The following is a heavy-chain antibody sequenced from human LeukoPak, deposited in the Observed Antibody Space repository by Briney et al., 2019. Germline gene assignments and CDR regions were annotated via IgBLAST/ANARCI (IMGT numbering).Heavy chain of an antibody. V-gene: IGHV5-51*03. CDR1: GYSFTSYW. CDR2: IYTGDTDT. D-gene: IGHD5-12*01. Sequence: GEYRKISCKGSGYSFTSYWIGWVRQMPGKGLEWMGIIYTGDTDTRYSPSFQGQVTISAAKSISTAYLQWSSLKASDTAMYYCARCGSGAFDIWGQGTMVTVSS. J-gene: IGHJ3*02. CDR3: ARCGSGAFDI.